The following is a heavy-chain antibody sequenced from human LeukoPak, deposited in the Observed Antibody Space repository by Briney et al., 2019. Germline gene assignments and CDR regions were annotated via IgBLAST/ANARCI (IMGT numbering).Heavy chain of an antibody. V-gene: IGHV3-11*06. Sequence: GGSLRLSCAASGFTFSDYYMEWVRQAPGKGLEWVSYISSSSSYTNYADSVKGRFTISRDNAKNSLYLQMNSLRAEDTAVYYCARNISGSYYDYYYYYGMDVWGQGTTVTVSS. CDR2: ISSSSSYT. CDR1: GFTFSDYY. CDR3: ARNISGSYYDYYYYYGMDV. D-gene: IGHD1-26*01. J-gene: IGHJ6*02.